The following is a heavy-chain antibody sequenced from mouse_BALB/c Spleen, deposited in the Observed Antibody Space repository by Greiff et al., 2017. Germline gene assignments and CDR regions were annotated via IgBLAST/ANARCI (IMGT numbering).Heavy chain of an antibody. J-gene: IGHJ4*01. Sequence: EVKLMESGGGLVKPGGSLKLSCAASGFTFSSYAMSWVRQSPEKRLEWVAEISSGGSYTYYPDTVTGRFTISRDNAKNTLYLEMSSLRSEDTAMYYCARGGDYESYYAMDYWGQGTSVTVSS. CDR2: ISSGGSYT. V-gene: IGHV5-9-4*01. D-gene: IGHD2-4*01. CDR1: GFTFSSYA. CDR3: ARGGDYESYYAMDY.